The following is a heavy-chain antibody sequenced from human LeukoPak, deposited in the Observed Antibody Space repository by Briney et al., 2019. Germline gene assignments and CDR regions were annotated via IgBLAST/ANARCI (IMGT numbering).Heavy chain of an antibody. CDR1: GFTFSSYW. J-gene: IGHJ4*02. D-gene: IGHD3-22*01. Sequence: PGGSLRLSCAASGFTFSSYWMHWVRQAPGKGLVWVSRINSDGSSTSYADSVKGRFTVSRDNAKNTLYLQMNSLRAEDTAVYYCARATAYYYDSSGYYYLWGQGTLVTVSS. CDR3: ARATAYYYDSSGYYYL. CDR2: INSDGSST. V-gene: IGHV3-74*01.